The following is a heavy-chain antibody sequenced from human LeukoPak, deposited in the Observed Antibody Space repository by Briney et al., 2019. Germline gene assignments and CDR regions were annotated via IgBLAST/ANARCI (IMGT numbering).Heavy chain of an antibody. V-gene: IGHV3-21*04. D-gene: IGHD5-18*01. CDR2: ISSSSSYI. CDR1: GFTFSSYS. CDR3: AREDTAMVTSAFDI. Sequence: GGSLRLSCAASGFTFSSYSMNWVRQAPGKGLEWVSSISSSSSYIYYADSVKGRFTISRDNAKNSLYLQMNSLRAEDTAVYYCAREDTAMVTSAFDIWGQGTMVTVSS. J-gene: IGHJ3*02.